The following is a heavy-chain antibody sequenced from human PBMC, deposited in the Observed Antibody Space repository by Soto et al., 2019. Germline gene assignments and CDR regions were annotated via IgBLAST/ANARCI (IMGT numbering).Heavy chain of an antibody. V-gene: IGHV4-34*01. CDR3: ARGNTIFGVVSLFDY. CDR2: INHSGST. D-gene: IGHD3-3*01. CDR1: GGSFSGYY. Sequence: QVQLQQWGAGLLKPSETLSLTCAVYGGSFSGYYWSWIRQPPGKGLEWIGEINHSGSTNYNPSLKSRVTISVDTSKNQFSLKLSSVTAADTAVYYCARGNTIFGVVSLFDYWGQGTLVTVSS. J-gene: IGHJ4*02.